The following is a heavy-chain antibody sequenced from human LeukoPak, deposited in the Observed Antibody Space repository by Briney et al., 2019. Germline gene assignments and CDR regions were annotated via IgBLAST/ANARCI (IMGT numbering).Heavy chain of an antibody. CDR2: ISSSSSYI. D-gene: IGHD3-10*01. V-gene: IGHV3-21*01. CDR1: GFTFSSYS. J-gene: IGHJ4*02. CDR3: ARDLRRITMVRGVLFDY. Sequence: GGSLRLSCAASGFTFSSYSMNWVRQAPGKGLEWVSSISSSSSYIYYADSVKGRFTISRDNAKNSLYLQMNSLRAEDTAVYYCARDLRRITMVRGVLFDYWGQGTLVTVSS.